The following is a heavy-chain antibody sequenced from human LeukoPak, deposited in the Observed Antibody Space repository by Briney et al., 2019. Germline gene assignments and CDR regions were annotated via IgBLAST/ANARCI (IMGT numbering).Heavy chain of an antibody. CDR1: GGSISSYY. CDR3: AGHHPRNTVDF. V-gene: IGHV4-59*08. D-gene: IGHD2/OR15-2a*01. CDR2: VSDIGSI. Sequence: SETLSLTCTVSGGSISSYYWSWIRQPPGKGLEWIAYVSDIGSINYNPSLKSRVTISDTSKNQFSLKLSSVTAADTAVYYCAGHHPRNTVDFWGQGTLVTVSS. J-gene: IGHJ4*02.